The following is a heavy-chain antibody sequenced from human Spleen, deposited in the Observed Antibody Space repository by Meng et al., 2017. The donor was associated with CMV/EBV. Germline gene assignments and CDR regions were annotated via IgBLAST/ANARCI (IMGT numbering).Heavy chain of an antibody. J-gene: IGHJ5*02. D-gene: IGHD4-11*01. Sequence: GESLKISCAASGFTFSRYVVHWVRQAPGKGLEWVASIKQDGSEMYYVDSVKGRFTISRDNAENSLYLQMSSLRAQDTAVYYCAGNSNYLFDPWGQGTLVTVSS. CDR2: IKQDGSEM. CDR3: AGNSNYLFDP. CDR1: GFTFSRYV. V-gene: IGHV3-7*01.